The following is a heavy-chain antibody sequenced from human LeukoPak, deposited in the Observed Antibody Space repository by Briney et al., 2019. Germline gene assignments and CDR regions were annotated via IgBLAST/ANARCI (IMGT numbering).Heavy chain of an antibody. J-gene: IGHJ4*02. CDR2: MSYDGSNK. CDR3: ARDHPEFDY. CDR1: GFTFRNYV. V-gene: IGHV3-30-3*01. Sequence: QSGGSLRLSCAASGFTFRNYVMHWVRQAPGKGLEWVAAMSYDGSNKYYADSVKGRFTISRDNSNNTLYLQMNSLRAEDTAVYYCARDHPEFDYWGQGTLVTVSS.